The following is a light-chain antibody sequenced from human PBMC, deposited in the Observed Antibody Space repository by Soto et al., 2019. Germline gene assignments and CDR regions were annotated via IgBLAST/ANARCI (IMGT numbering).Light chain of an antibody. V-gene: IGLV2-14*01. CDR2: DVS. CDR3: SSYTSTSTYV. J-gene: IGLJ1*01. CDR1: SSDVGGYNY. Sequence: SALTQPASVSGSPGQSITISCTETSSDVGGYNYVSWYQQYPGKAPKLMIYDVSNRPSGVSNRFSGSKSGNSASLTISGLQAEDEDDYYCSSYTSTSTYVFGTGTKVTVL.